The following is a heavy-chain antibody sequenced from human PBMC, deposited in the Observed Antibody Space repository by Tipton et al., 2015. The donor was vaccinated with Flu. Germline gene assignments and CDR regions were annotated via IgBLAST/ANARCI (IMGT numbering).Heavy chain of an antibody. CDR2: INASGST. J-gene: IGHJ3*02. V-gene: IGHV4-61*02. Sequence: TLSLTCTVSGGSISSGGYYWSWIRQPAGKGLGWFGRINASGSTNYNPSLKSRVTISVDTSKNQFSLRLSSVTATDTALYYWAREISMILTVRMGAFDIWGQGTMVTVSS. D-gene: IGHD3-22*01. CDR1: GGSISSGGYY. CDR3: AREISMILTVRMGAFDI.